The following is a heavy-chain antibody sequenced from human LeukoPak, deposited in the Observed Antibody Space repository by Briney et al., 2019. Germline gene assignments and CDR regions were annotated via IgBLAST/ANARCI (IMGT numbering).Heavy chain of an antibody. Sequence: SETLSLTCTVSGDSISSSTYYWGWIRQPPGKGLEWIGSIYYSGSTYYNPSLKSRVTISVDTSKNQFSLKLSSVTAADTAVYYCARPNYYDSSGYFNWGQGTLVTVSS. CDR1: GDSISSSTYY. CDR3: ARPNYYDSSGYFN. J-gene: IGHJ4*02. D-gene: IGHD3-22*01. V-gene: IGHV4-39*01. CDR2: IYYSGST.